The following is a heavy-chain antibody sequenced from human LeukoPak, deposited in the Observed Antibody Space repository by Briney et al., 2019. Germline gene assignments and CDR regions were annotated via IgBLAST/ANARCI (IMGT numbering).Heavy chain of an antibody. CDR2: ISYDGSNK. J-gene: IGHJ6*03. CDR3: ARDLRTGIYYYMDV. CDR1: GFTFTSYA. Sequence: GRSLRLSCAASGFTFTSYAMHWVRQAQGKGLEWVAVISYDGSNKYYADSVKGRFTISRDNSKNTLYLQMNSLRAEDTAVYYCARDLRTGIYYYMDVWGKGTTVTVSS. D-gene: IGHD1-14*01. V-gene: IGHV3-30*01.